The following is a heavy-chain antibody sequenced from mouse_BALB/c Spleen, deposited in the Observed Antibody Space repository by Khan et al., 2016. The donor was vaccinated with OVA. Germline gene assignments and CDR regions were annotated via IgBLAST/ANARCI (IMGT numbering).Heavy chain of an antibody. CDR1: GFSLTNYA. CDR2: IWAGGST. CDR3: ARNREPDYFDY. V-gene: IGHV2-9*02. J-gene: IGHJ2*01. Sequence: VQLQESGPGLVAPSQSLSITCTVTGFSLTNYAIHWIRQPPGKNLEWLGIIWAGGSTNYNSALMSRLSISQDNSKGQVFLKMNILHAHDTSIYYLARNREPDYFDYWGQGTTLTVSS.